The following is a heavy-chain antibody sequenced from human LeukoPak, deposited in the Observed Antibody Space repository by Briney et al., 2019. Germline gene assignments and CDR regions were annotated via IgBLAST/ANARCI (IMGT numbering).Heavy chain of an antibody. V-gene: IGHV4-39*07. D-gene: IGHD3-10*01. CDR2: INHSGST. Sequence: PSETLSLTCTVSGGSISSSSYYWGWIRQPPGKGLEWIGEINHSGSTNYNPSLKSRVTISVDTSKNQFSLKLTSVTAADTAVYYCASRRFGELFSSWGQGTLVTVSS. CDR3: ASRRFGELFSS. CDR1: GGSISSSSYY. J-gene: IGHJ5*02.